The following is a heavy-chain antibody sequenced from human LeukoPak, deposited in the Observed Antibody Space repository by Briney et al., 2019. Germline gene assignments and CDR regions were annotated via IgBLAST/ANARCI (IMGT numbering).Heavy chain of an antibody. CDR3: AREVETLRLSGCIVY. V-gene: IGHV3-21*01. Sequence: GGSLRLSCAASGFTFSSYSMNWVRQAPGKGLEWVSSISSSSSYIYYADSVKGRFTISRDNAKNSLYLQMNSLRAEDTAVYYCAREVETLRLSGCIVYWGQGTLVTVSS. CDR1: GFTFSSYS. J-gene: IGHJ4*02. D-gene: IGHD1-26*01. CDR2: ISSSSSYI.